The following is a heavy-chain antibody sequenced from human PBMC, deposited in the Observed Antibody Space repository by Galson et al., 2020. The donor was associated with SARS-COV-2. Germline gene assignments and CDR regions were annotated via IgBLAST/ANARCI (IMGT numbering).Heavy chain of an antibody. J-gene: IGHJ6*02. CDR2: IIPILGIA. V-gene: IGHV1-69*04. CDR3: ARDRASLTGYYGVRDYYGMDV. Sequence: ASVKVSCKASGGTFSSYAISWVRQAPGQGLEWMGRIIPILGIANYAQKFQGRVTITADKSTSTAYMELSSLRSEDTAVYYCARDRASLTGYYGVRDYYGMDVWGQGTTVTVSS. CDR1: GGTFSSYA. D-gene: IGHD3-9*01.